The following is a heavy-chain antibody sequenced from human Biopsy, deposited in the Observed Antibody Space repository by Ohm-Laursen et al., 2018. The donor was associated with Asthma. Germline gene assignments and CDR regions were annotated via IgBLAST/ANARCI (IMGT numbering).Heavy chain of an antibody. CDR1: GGTFGNYA. CDR2: ISPVFGST. V-gene: IGHV1-69*06. D-gene: IGHD6-13*01. CDR3: ASPSSSREILYYYYNMDI. J-gene: IGHJ6*02. Sequence: SSVKVSCKASGGTFGNYAISWVRQAPGLGLEWMGGISPVFGSTNIAQKFQGRVTISADIFTKTAYLEVSSLRSDHTAVYYCASPSSSREILYYYYNMDIWGQGTTVTV.